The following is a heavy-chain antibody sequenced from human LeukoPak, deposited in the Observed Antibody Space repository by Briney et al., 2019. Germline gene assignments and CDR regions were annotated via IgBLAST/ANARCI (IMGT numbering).Heavy chain of an antibody. D-gene: IGHD4/OR15-4a*01. CDR3: ARRAGAYSHPYDY. J-gene: IGHJ4*02. CDR2: IQQDGSEK. CDR1: GFTFSSYW. Sequence: PGGSLRLSCAASGFTFSSYWMSWVRHAPGKGLEWVANIQQDGSEKYYVDSVKGRFTISRDNSKHTLYLQMNSLRAEHTAVYYCARRAGAYSHPYDYWGQGTLVTVSS. V-gene: IGHV3-7*03.